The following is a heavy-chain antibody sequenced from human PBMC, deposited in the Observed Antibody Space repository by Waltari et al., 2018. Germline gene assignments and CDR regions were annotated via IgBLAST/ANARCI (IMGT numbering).Heavy chain of an antibody. Sequence: DVQMLESGGGLVQPGGPLRLSCDASGFAFSTYAMFWGRQTPGKGLEWVSGISATGSSTYNADSVRGRFTISRDNSKSTLFLQINGLRTDDTAVYYCARRTSWGRGTLVTVSS. V-gene: IGHV3-23*01. CDR3: ARRTS. CDR2: ISATGSST. J-gene: IGHJ4*02. CDR1: GFAFSTYA.